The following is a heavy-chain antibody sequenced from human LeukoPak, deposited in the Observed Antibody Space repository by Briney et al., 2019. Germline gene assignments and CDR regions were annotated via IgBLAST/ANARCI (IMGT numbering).Heavy chain of an antibody. CDR3: ARESGFWSGYYFDY. CDR2: IYTSGST. CDR1: GGSISSGSYY. Sequence: SETLSLTFTVSGGSISSGSYYWSWIRQPAGKGLEWIGRIYTSGSTNYNPSLKSRVTISVDTSKNQFSLKLSSVTAADTAVYYCARESGFWSGYYFDYWGQGTLVTVSS. V-gene: IGHV4-61*02. D-gene: IGHD3-3*01. J-gene: IGHJ4*02.